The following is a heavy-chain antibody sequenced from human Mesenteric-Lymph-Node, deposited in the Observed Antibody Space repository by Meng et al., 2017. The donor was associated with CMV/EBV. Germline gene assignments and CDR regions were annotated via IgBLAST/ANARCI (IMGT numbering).Heavy chain of an antibody. CDR1: GITFSSYA. V-gene: IGHV3-21*01. J-gene: IGHJ6*02. CDR2: ITSSSSYI. CDR3: VRDFGCISTSCYSYGLDV. D-gene: IGHD2-2*01. Sequence: GESLKISCAASGITFSSYAMSWVRQAPGKGLEWVSSITSSSSYIYYADSVKGRFTISRDDAKNSLYLQMNSLRAEDTAVYYCVRDFGCISTSCYSYGLDVWGQGTTVTVSS.